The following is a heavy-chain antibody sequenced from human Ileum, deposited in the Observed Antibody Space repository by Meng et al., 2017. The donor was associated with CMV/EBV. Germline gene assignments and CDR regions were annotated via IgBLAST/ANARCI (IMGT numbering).Heavy chain of an antibody. J-gene: IGHJ4*02. CDR1: GDSVSSNSAA. CDR2: TSYRSKWYN. V-gene: IGHV6-1*01. D-gene: IGHD6-19*01. Sequence: SGDSVSSNSAAWNWIRQSPSRGLEWLGRTSYRSKWYNDYAVSVKSRITINPDTSKNQFSLQLNSVTPEDTAVYYCARVMAGKGYFDYWGQGTLVTVSS. CDR3: ARVMAGKGYFDY.